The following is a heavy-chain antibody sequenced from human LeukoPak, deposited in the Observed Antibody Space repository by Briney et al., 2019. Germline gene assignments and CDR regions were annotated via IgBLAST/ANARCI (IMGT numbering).Heavy chain of an antibody. J-gene: IGHJ2*01. CDR3: ARDRNYCSSTSCYPYWYFDL. V-gene: IGHV4-59*01. Sequence: SETLFLTCTVSGGSISSYYWSWIRQPPGKGLEWIGYIYYSGSTNYNPSLKSRVTISVDTSKNQFSLKLSSVTAADTAVYYCARDRNYCSSTSCYPYWYFDLWGRGTLVTVSS. CDR2: IYYSGST. CDR1: GGSISSYY. D-gene: IGHD2-2*01.